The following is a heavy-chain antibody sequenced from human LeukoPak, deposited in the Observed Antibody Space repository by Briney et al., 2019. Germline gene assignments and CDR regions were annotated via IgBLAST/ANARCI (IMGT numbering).Heavy chain of an antibody. J-gene: IGHJ3*02. V-gene: IGHV1-18*01. CDR1: GYTFTSYG. CDR3: ARGGPRYYYDISDAFDI. Sequence: ASVKVSCKASGYTFTSYGISWVRQAPGQGLEWMGWISAYNGNTNYAQKLQGRVTMTTDTSTSTAYMELRSLRSDDTAVYYCARGGPRYYYDISDAFDIWGQGTTVTVSP. CDR2: ISAYNGNT. D-gene: IGHD3-22*01.